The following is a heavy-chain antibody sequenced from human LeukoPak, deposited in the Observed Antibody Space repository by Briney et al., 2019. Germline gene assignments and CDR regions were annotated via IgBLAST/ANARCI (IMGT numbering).Heavy chain of an antibody. V-gene: IGHV1-69*05. J-gene: IGHJ5*02. D-gene: IGHD1-1*01. CDR1: GGTFSSEA. Sequence: SVKVSCKASGGTFSSEAFIWVRQAHGQGLEWMGGIIPIFGRADYAQKFQDIVTITTDESTSTVYMELSSLRSEDTAVYYCARGETILNWFDPWGQGTLVTVSS. CDR3: ARGETILNWFDP. CDR2: IIPIFGRA.